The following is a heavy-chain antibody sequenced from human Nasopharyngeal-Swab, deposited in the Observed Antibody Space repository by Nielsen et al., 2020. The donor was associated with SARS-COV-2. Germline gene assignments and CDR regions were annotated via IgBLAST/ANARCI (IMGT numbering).Heavy chain of an antibody. V-gene: IGHV3-9*01. D-gene: IGHD1-26*01. CDR2: ISWNSGSI. Sequence: SLKISCAASGFTFDDYAMHWVRQAPGKGLEWVSGISWNSGSIGYADSVKGRLTISRDNAKNSLYLQMNSLRAEDTALYYCAKDTSGSYSHFDYWGQGTLVTVSS. CDR1: GFTFDDYA. J-gene: IGHJ4*02. CDR3: AKDTSGSYSHFDY.